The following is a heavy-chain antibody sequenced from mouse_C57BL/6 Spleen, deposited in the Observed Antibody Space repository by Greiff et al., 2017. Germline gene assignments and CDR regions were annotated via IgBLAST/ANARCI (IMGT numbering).Heavy chain of an antibody. CDR3: ARWTGRYYAMDY. V-gene: IGHV1-69*01. J-gene: IGHJ4*01. CDR2: IDPSDSYT. CDR1: GYTFTSYW. Sequence: QVQLQQPGAELVMPGASVKLSCKASGYTFTSYWMHWVKQRPGQGLEWIGEIDPSDSYTNYNQQFKGKSTLTVAKSSSTAYMQLSSLTSEDSAVYYCARWTGRYYAMDYWGQGTSVTVSS. D-gene: IGHD3-3*01.